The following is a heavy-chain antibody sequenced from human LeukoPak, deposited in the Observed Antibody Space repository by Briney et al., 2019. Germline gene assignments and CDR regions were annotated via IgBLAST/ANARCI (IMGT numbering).Heavy chain of an antibody. Sequence: KTSETLSLTCAVYGGSFSGYYWSWIRQPPGKGLEWIGEINHSGSTNYNPSLKSRVTISVDTSKNQFSLKLSSVTAADTAVYYCARGSPANYYYYGMDVWGQGTTVTVSS. CDR3: ARGSPANYYYYGMDV. CDR2: INHSGST. CDR1: GGSFSGYY. J-gene: IGHJ6*02. V-gene: IGHV4-34*01.